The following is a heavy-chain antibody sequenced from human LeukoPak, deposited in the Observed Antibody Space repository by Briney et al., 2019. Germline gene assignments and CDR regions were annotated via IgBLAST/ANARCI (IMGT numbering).Heavy chain of an antibody. Sequence: ASVKVSCKVSGYTLTELSMHWVRQAPGKGLEWRGGFDPEDGETIYAQKFQGRVTITEDTSTDTAYMELSSLRSEDTAVYYCATGNYYGSGSYSPIDYWGQGTLVTVSS. CDR2: FDPEDGET. J-gene: IGHJ4*02. D-gene: IGHD3-10*01. V-gene: IGHV1-24*01. CDR1: GYTLTELS. CDR3: ATGNYYGSGSYSPIDY.